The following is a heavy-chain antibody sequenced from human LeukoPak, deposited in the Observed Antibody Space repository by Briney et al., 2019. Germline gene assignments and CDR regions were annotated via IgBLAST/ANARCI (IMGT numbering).Heavy chain of an antibody. J-gene: IGHJ4*02. CDR3: AKTPETYYYDFSGYYYYFDY. Sequence: GESLTLSCAASGFTFSNYAMSWVRQAPGKGLEWVSAIGGSGGGTYYADSVKARFTISRDNSKNTLYLQVTELRAEDTAIYYCAKTPETYYYDFSGYYYYFDYWGQGTLVTVSS. CDR2: IGGSGGGT. CDR1: GFTFSNYA. D-gene: IGHD3-22*01. V-gene: IGHV3-23*01.